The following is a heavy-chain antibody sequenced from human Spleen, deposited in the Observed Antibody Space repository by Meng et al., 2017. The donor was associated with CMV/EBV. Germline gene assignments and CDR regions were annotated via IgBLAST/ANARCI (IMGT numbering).Heavy chain of an antibody. CDR1: EFTFSDYY. Sequence: GESLKISCTASEFTFSDYYMSWIRQAPGKGPEWLSYISGSSTTTYYADSVKGRFTISRDNAKKSLYLQMNSLRAEDTAVYYCARPGRDDAFDIWGQGTMVTVSS. V-gene: IGHV3-11*04. D-gene: IGHD1-26*01. CDR2: ISGSSTTT. CDR3: ARPGRDDAFDI. J-gene: IGHJ3*02.